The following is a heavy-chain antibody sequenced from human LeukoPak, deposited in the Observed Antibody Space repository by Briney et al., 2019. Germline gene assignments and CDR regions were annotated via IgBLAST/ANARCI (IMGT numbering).Heavy chain of an antibody. CDR1: GGSIGSSSYY. CDR2: IYYSGST. J-gene: IGHJ4*02. CDR3: ARPTDYYDSSGYLV. V-gene: IGHV4-39*01. Sequence: SETLSLTCTVSGGSIGSSSYYWGWIRQPPGKGLEWIGSIYYSGSTYYNPSLKGRVTISVDTSKNQFSLKLSSVTAADTAVYYCARPTDYYDSSGYLVWGQGTLVTVSS. D-gene: IGHD3-22*01.